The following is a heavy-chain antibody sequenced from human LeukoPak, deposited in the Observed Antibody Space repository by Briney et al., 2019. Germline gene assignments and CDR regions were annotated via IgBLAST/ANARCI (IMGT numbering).Heavy chain of an antibody. CDR1: GFTFSRYW. D-gene: IGHD3-22*01. CDR3: ARAGHYYDSSGYYLY. V-gene: IGHV3-74*01. J-gene: IGHJ4*02. CDR2: IKSDGINT. Sequence: PGGSLRISCAASGFTFSRYWMHWVRQAPGKVLVWVSRIKSDGINTNYADSVKGRFTISRDNAKNTLYLQMNSLRAEDTAVYYCARAGHYYDSSGYYLYWGQGTLVTVSS.